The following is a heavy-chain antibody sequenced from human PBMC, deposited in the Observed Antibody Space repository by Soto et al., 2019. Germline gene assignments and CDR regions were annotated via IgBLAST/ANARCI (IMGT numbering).Heavy chain of an antibody. CDR2: ISYDGSNK. CDR3: AKDRELDTAMGDYYYYYGMDV. V-gene: IGHV3-30*18. D-gene: IGHD5-18*01. Sequence: GGSLRLSCAASGFTFSSYGMHWVRQAPGKGLEWVAVISYDGSNKYYADSVKGRFTISRDNSKNTLYLQMNSLRAEDTAVYYCAKDRELDTAMGDYYYYYGMDVWGQGTTVTVSS. J-gene: IGHJ6*02. CDR1: GFTFSSYG.